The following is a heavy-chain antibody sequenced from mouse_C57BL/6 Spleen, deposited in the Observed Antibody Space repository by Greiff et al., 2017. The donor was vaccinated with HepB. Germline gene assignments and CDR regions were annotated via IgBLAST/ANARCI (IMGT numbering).Heavy chain of an antibody. V-gene: IGHV1-42*01. CDR3: ARSGYYGGVDY. Sequence: EVKLQESGPELVKPGASVKISCKASGYSFTGYYMNWVKQSPEKSLEWIGEINPSTGGTTYNQKFKAKATLTVDKSSSTAYMQLKSLTSEDSAVYYCARSGYYGGVDYWGQGTTLTVSS. CDR1: GYSFTGYY. D-gene: IGHD1-1*01. CDR2: INPSTGGT. J-gene: IGHJ2*01.